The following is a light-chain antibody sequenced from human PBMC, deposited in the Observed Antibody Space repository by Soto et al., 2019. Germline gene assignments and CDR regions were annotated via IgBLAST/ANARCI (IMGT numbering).Light chain of an antibody. CDR3: QQYNNWPPGA. CDR1: QSIRNS. V-gene: IGKV3-15*01. J-gene: IGKJ2*01. Sequence: EIVMTQSPASLSVSPGETATLSCRASQSIRNSLAWYQQKPGQAPIRGIYGSSTSATCIRARFSVRGSGTAFTLTISSLQFEDSPVYSGQQYNNWPPGAFGQVTKLVIK. CDR2: GSS.